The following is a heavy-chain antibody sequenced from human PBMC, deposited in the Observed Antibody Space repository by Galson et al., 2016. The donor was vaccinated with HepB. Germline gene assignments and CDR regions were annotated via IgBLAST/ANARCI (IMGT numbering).Heavy chain of an antibody. CDR3: ARHIREPLDLCSFDI. Sequence: QSGAEVKKPGESLKISCKGSGYTFTAYWIGWVRQMPGKGLEWMGIIYPGDSDTKYSPSFQGQVTISVDKSTFSAYLQWSSLQASDTAIYYCARHIREPLDLCSFDIGGQGTMVTVSS. V-gene: IGHV5-51*01. D-gene: IGHD1-26*01. CDR1: GYTFTAYW. J-gene: IGHJ3*02. CDR2: IYPGDSDT.